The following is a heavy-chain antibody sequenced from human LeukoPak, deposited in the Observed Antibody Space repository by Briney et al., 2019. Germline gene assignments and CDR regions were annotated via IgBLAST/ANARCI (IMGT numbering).Heavy chain of an antibody. CDR3: AKVGTTVVVPASGMDV. J-gene: IGHJ6*02. CDR2: ISGSGGST. Sequence: GGSLRLSCAASGFTFSSYAMSWVRQAPGKGLEWVSAISGSGGSTYYADSVKGRFTISRDNSKNTLYLQMNSLRAEDTAVYYCAKVGTTVVVPASGMDVWGQGTTVTVSS. V-gene: IGHV3-23*01. CDR1: GFTFSSYA. D-gene: IGHD2-2*01.